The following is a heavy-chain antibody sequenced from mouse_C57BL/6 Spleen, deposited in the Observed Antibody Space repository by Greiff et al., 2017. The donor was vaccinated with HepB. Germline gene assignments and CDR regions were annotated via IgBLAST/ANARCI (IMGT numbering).Heavy chain of an antibody. CDR2: IRNKANGYTT. D-gene: IGHD1-1*01. V-gene: IGHV7-3*01. Sequence: EVQLVESGGGLVQPGGSLSLSCAASGFTFTDYYMSWVRQPPGKALEWLGFIRNKANGYTTEYSASVKGRFTISRDNSHSILYLQMNALRAEDSATYYCASYSYGSSYRWYFDVWGTGTTVTVSA. CDR1: GFTFTDYY. J-gene: IGHJ1*03. CDR3: ASYSYGSSYRWYFDV.